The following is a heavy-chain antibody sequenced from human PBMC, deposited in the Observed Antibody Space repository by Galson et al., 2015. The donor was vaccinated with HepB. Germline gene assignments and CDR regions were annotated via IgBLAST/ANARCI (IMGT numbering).Heavy chain of an antibody. D-gene: IGHD5-12*01. Sequence: SLRLSCAASGFTFSSYVMHWVRQAPGNGLEWVAFIQYDGGDKFYADSAKGRFTISRDNSKNTLWLQMNSLRAEDTAVYYCAKEGSGYSDDAFDIWGQGTMVTVSS. CDR1: GFTFSSYV. J-gene: IGHJ3*02. V-gene: IGHV3-30*02. CDR2: IQYDGGDK. CDR3: AKEGSGYSDDAFDI.